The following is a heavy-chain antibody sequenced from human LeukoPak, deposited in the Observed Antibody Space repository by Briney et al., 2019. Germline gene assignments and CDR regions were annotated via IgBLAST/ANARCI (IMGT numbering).Heavy chain of an antibody. CDR1: GYTFTGYY. Sequence: ASVKVSCKASGYTFTGYYMHWVRQAPGQGLEWMGWINPNSGGTNYAQKFQGRVTMTRDTSISAAYMELSRLRSDDTAVYYCVRDAMVRGVIEDYYYYYMDVWGKGATVTISS. CDR2: INPNSGGT. V-gene: IGHV1-2*02. CDR3: VRDAMVRGVIEDYYYYYMDV. D-gene: IGHD3-10*01. J-gene: IGHJ6*03.